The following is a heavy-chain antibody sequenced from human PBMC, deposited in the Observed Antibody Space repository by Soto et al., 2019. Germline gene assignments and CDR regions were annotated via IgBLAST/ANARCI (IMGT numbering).Heavy chain of an antibody. CDR3: ARDYATGYFDY. V-gene: IGHV1-69*06. Sequence: AASVKVSCKASGGTFSSYAISWVRQAPGQGLEWMGGIIPIFGTANYAQKFQGRVTITAGKSTSTAYMELSSLRSEDTAVYYCARDYATGYFDYWGQGTLVTVSS. D-gene: IGHD2-2*01. CDR1: GGTFSSYA. J-gene: IGHJ4*02. CDR2: IIPIFGTA.